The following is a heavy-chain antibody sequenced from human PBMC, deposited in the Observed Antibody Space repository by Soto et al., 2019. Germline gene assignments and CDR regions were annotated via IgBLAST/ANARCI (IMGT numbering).Heavy chain of an antibody. V-gene: IGHV3-30-3*01. CDR2: ISYDGSNK. CDR3: ASSIAARPDAGPYYFDD. CDR1: GFTFSSYA. J-gene: IGHJ4*02. D-gene: IGHD6-6*01. Sequence: GGSLRLSCAASGFTFSSYAMHWVRQAPGKGLEWVAVISYDGSNKYYADSVKGRFTISRDNSKNTLYPQMNSLRAEDTAVYYCASSIAARPDAGPYYFDDWGQGTLVTVSS.